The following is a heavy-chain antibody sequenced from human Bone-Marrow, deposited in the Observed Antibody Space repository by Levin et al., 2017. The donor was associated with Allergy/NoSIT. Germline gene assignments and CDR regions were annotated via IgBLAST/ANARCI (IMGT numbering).Heavy chain of an antibody. CDR2: ISRSGDRT. Sequence: GGSLRLSCAASGFTFSSYGMSWVRQAPGKGLEWVSAISRSGDRTYYADSVRGRFTISRDNSKNTLFLQMNSLRAEDTAVYPCATDTNYGRDLDYWGQGTLVTVSS. D-gene: IGHD3-10*01. CDR3: ATDTNYGRDLDY. CDR1: GFTFSSYG. J-gene: IGHJ4*02. V-gene: IGHV3-23*01.